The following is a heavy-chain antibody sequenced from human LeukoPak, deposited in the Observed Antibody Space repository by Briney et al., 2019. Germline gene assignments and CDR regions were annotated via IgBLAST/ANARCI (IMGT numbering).Heavy chain of an antibody. CDR3: ARGVRFFGVYGPSNWSDP. CDR1: GGSISSSSYY. D-gene: IGHD3-3*01. Sequence: PSETLSLTCTVSGGSISSSSYYWGWIRQPPGKGLEWIGSIYYSGSTYYNPSLKSRVTISVDTSKNQFSLKLSSVTAADTAVYYCARGVRFFGVYGPSNWSDPWGQGTLVTVSS. J-gene: IGHJ5*02. CDR2: IYYSGST. V-gene: IGHV4-39*07.